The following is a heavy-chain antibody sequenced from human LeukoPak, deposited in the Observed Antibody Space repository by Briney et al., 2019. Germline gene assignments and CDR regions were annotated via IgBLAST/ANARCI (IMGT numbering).Heavy chain of an antibody. CDR1: GFTFSSYS. CDR2: ISSSSSTI. CDR3: ARVVRFGSGWYP. D-gene: IGHD6-19*01. J-gene: IGHJ5*02. Sequence: GGSLRLSCAASGFTFSSYSMNWVRQAPGKGLEWVSYISSSSSTIYYADSVKGRFTISRDNAKNSLYLQMNSLRDEDTAVYCCARVVRFGSGWYPWGQGTLVTVSS. V-gene: IGHV3-48*02.